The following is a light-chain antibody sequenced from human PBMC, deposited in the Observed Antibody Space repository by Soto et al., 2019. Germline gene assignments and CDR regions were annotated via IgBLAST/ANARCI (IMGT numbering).Light chain of an antibody. CDR1: SSDVGGYNY. CDR2: EVS. J-gene: IGLJ2*01. Sequence: QSALTQPPSASGSPGQSVTIPCTGTSSDVGGYNYVSWYQQLPGKAPKLMIYEVSKRPSGVPDRFSGSKSGNTASLTVSGLQAEDEADYYCSSYAGSNNVVFGGGTKVTVL. CDR3: SSYAGSNNVV. V-gene: IGLV2-8*01.